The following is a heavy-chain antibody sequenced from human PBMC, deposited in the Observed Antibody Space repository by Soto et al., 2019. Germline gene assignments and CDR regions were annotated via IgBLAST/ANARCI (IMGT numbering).Heavy chain of an antibody. D-gene: IGHD3-22*01. CDR2: ISSSSSYT. J-gene: IGHJ4*02. Sequence: QVQLVESGGGLVKPGGSLRLSCAASGFTFSAYYMSWIRQAPGKGLEWVSYISSSSSYTNYADSVKGRFTISRDNAKNSLYLQMNSLRAEDTAVYYCARNPLSTGSRGFAFDYWGQGTLVTVSS. V-gene: IGHV3-11*06. CDR3: ARNPLSTGSRGFAFDY. CDR1: GFTFSAYY.